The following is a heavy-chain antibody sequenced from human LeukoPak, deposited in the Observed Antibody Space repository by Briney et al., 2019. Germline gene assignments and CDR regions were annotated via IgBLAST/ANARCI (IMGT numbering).Heavy chain of an antibody. J-gene: IGHJ5*02. CDR2: IYHSGST. D-gene: IGHD1-26*01. V-gene: IGHV4-4*02. Sequence: SETLSLTCAVSGGSISSSNWWSWVRQPPGKGLEWIGKIYHSGSTNYNPSLKSRVTISVDKSKNQFSLKLSSVTAADTAVYYCARDRVGATTSWFDPWGQGTLVTVSS. CDR3: ARDRVGATTSWFDP. CDR1: GGSISSSNW.